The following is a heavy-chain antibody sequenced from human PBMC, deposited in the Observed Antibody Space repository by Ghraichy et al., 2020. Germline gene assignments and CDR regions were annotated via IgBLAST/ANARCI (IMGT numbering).Heavy chain of an antibody. CDR2: SSSSSSYI. V-gene: IGHV3-21*01. CDR3: ARATSIAARLLYYGMDV. CDR1: GFTFSSYS. J-gene: IGHJ6*02. D-gene: IGHD6-6*01. Sequence: GESLNISCAASGFTFSSYSMNWVRQAPGKGLEWVSSSSSSSSYIYYADSVKGRFTISRDNAKNSLYLQMNSLRAEDTAVYYCARATSIAARLLYYGMDVWGQGTTVTVSS.